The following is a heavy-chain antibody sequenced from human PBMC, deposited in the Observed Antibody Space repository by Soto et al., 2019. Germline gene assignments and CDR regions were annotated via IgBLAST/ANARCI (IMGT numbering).Heavy chain of an antibody. V-gene: IGHV3-21*01. Sequence: PGGSLRLSCAASGFTFSCYSMHWVHQAPGKGLEWVSAITRNSDIYYADSVKGRFTISRDNAQNSVSLQMDSLRAEDTAVYYCAREETAWPLAYGLDVWGQGTTVTVSS. CDR2: ITRNSDI. J-gene: IGHJ6*02. CDR3: AREETAWPLAYGLDV. D-gene: IGHD2-21*02. CDR1: GFTFSCYS.